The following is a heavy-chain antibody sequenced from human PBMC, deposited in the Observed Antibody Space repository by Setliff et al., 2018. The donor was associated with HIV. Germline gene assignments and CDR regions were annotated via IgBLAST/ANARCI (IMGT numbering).Heavy chain of an antibody. D-gene: IGHD6-13*01. CDR1: GFSLSNARMG. J-gene: IGHJ4*02. CDR2: IFSNDEK. Sequence: SGPTLVNPTETLTLTCNVSGFSLSNARMGVSWISQTPGKTLEWLAHIFSNDEKSYSTSLKSRLTITQDTSRHQVVLKMNNMDPVDTATYYCAHCDYSSRRCLYWGQGTLVTVSS. V-gene: IGHV2-26*01. CDR3: AHCDYSSRRCLY.